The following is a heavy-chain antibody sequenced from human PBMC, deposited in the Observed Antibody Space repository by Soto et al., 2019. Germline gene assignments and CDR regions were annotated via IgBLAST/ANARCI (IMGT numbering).Heavy chain of an antibody. CDR2: IYSGGDT. CDR1: GFTVSRNY. J-gene: IGHJ3*02. CDR3: ARETTVGAFDI. D-gene: IGHD4-17*01. Sequence: EVQLVESGGGLVQPGGSLRLSCAASGFTVSRNYMSWVRQVPGKGLEWVSVIYSGGDTYYPDSVKGRFTISRDNSKNTLYLHMNILRAEDTALYYCARETTVGAFDIWGQGTMVTVSS. V-gene: IGHV3-66*01.